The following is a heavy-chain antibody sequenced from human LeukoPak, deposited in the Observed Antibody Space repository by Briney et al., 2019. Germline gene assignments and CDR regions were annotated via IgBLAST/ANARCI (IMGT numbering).Heavy chain of an antibody. J-gene: IGHJ6*03. D-gene: IGHD6-13*01. CDR3: ARDQQQLVMGYYYYYMDV. CDR2: INPNSGGT. Sequence: GASVKVSCKASGYTFTGYYMHWVRQAPGQGLEWMGWINPNSGGTNYAQKFQGRVTMTRDTSISTAYMELSRLRPDDTAVYYCARDQQQLVMGYYYYYMDVWGKGTTVTVSS. CDR1: GYTFTGYY. V-gene: IGHV1-2*02.